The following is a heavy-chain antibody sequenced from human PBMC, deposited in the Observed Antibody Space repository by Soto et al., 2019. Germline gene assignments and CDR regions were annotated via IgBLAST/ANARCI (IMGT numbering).Heavy chain of an antibody. Sequence: SETLSLTCTVSGGSISSSGYYWGWIRQPPGKGLEWIGSIYYCGNTYYNPSLKSRVTISVDTSKHQFSLELSSVTAADTAVYCCVTSDSDFDFDYWGQGTLVTVSS. CDR3: VTSDSDFDFDY. V-gene: IGHV4-39*01. J-gene: IGHJ4*02. CDR1: GGSISSSGYY. D-gene: IGHD5-12*01. CDR2: IYYCGNT.